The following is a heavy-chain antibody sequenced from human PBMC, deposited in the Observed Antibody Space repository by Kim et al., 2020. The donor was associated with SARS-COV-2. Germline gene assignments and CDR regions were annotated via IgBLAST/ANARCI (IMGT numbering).Heavy chain of an antibody. Sequence: GGSLRLSCAASGFTFSSYAMSWVRQAPGKGLEWVSAISGSGGSTYYADSVKGRFTISRDNSKNTLYLQMNSLRAEDTAVYYCAKRGFCSSTSCYWYAFDIWGQGTLVTVSS. D-gene: IGHD2-2*01. CDR1: GFTFSSYA. V-gene: IGHV3-23*01. CDR2: ISGSGGST. CDR3: AKRGFCSSTSCYWYAFDI. J-gene: IGHJ3*02.